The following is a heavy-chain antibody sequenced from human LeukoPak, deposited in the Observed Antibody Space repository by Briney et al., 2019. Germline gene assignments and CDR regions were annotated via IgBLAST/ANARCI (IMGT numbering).Heavy chain of an antibody. J-gene: IGHJ3*02. CDR2: VNPDSGKT. V-gene: IGHV1-8*03. D-gene: IGHD3-22*01. CDR3: ERGEDSSDALDI. Sequence: ASVKVSCKASGYTFTGYYMHGVRQATGQGLEWMGWVNPDSGKTAYGQKFQGRGTIIRNTSISTAYLELNSLRSDDTALYYCERGEDSSDALDIWGQGTMVTVSS. CDR1: GYTFTGYY.